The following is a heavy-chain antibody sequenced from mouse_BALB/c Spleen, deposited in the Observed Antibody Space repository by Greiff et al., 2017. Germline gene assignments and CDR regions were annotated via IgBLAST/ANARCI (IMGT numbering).Heavy chain of an antibody. CDR1: GFTFSSYT. J-gene: IGHJ1*01. V-gene: IGHV5-12-2*01. CDR2: ISNGGGST. Sequence: EVQGVESGGGLVQPGGSLKLSCAASGFTFSSYTMSWVRQTPEKRLEWVAYISNGGGSTYYPDTVKGRFTISRDNAKNALYLQMSSLKSEDTAMYYCARRGNGYFDGWGAGTTVTVSS. CDR3: ARRGNGYFDG. D-gene: IGHD2-1*01.